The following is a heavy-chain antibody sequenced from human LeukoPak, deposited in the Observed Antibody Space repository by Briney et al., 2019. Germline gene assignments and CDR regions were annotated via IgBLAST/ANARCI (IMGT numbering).Heavy chain of an antibody. D-gene: IGHD1-26*01. Sequence: GGSLRLSCAASGFTFSSYGMHWVRQAPGKGLEWVAVIWYDGSNKYYADSVKGRFTISRDNSKNTLYLQMNSLRAEDTAVYYCARDPQRRVGATEGGVNLDYWGQGTLVTVSS. CDR1: GFTFSSYG. CDR2: IWYDGSNK. J-gene: IGHJ4*02. CDR3: ARDPQRRVGATEGGVNLDY. V-gene: IGHV3-33*01.